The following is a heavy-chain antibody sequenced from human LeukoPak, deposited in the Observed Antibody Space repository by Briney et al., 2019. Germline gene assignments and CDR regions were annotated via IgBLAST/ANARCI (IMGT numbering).Heavy chain of an antibody. CDR3: ARLGDYYDSSGYYGYVDY. V-gene: IGHV1-69*13. D-gene: IGHD3-22*01. Sequence: SVKVSSKASGGTFSSYAISWVRQAPGQGLEWMGGIIPIFGTANYAQKFQGRVTITADESTSTAYMELSSLRSEDTAVYYYARLGDYYDSSGYYGYVDYWGQGTLVTVSS. CDR2: IIPIFGTA. J-gene: IGHJ4*02. CDR1: GGTFSSYA.